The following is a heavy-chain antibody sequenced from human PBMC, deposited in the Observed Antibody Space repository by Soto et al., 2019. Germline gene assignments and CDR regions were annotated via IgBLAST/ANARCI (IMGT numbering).Heavy chain of an antibody. V-gene: IGHV3-53*01. CDR2: FESGGSI. D-gene: IGHD2-21*02. CDR1: GFSVRTNY. J-gene: IGHJ4*02. Sequence: PGESLRLGCGASGFSVRTNYMSGVRQAPGKGLEWVSVFESGGSIYYADSVKGRFIISRDYARNTVDLQLNSLRADDTAVYYCARAGVTPDFFDYWGQGTLVTVSS. CDR3: ARAGVTPDFFDY.